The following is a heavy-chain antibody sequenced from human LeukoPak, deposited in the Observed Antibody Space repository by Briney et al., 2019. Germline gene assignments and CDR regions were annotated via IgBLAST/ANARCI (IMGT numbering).Heavy chain of an antibody. J-gene: IGHJ3*02. Sequence: GGSLTLSCAASGFTFSTYWMHWVRQAPGKGLVWVSRINGEGSGTSHADSVKGRFTISRDNAKNTLYLQMNSLRAEDTAVYYCAREANSGYSSGDDAFDIWGQGTMVSVTS. CDR2: INGEGSGT. CDR1: GFTFSTYW. V-gene: IGHV3-74*01. D-gene: IGHD6-19*01. CDR3: AREANSGYSSGDDAFDI.